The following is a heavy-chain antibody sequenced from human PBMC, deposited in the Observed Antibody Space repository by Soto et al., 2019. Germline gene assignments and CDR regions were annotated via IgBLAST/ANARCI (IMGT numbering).Heavy chain of an antibody. V-gene: IGHV1-18*01. CDR3: ARDLGDCSGGSCYSSRFDY. D-gene: IGHD2-15*01. CDR1: GYTFTSYG. Sequence: QVQLVQSGAEVKKPGASVKVSCKASGYTFTSYGISWVRQAPGQGLEWMGWISAYNGNTNYAQKLQGRVTMTTDTSTSTAYMELRSLRSDDTALYYCARDLGDCSGGSCYSSRFDYWGQGTLVTVSS. CDR2: ISAYNGNT. J-gene: IGHJ4*02.